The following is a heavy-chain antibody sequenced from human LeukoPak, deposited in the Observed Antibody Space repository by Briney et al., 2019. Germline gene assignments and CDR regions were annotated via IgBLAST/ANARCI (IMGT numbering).Heavy chain of an antibody. CDR3: ARVTTVTRSPWSWGPKKIGQEVNWFDP. V-gene: IGHV1-18*01. CDR1: DHTLKNYG. CDR2: NSAYNGDT. Sequence: ASVTVSCRASDHTLKNYGVAWVRQAPGQGLEWMGWNSAYNGDTKYAQSLQGRVSMTTDTSTSTAYMELRSLRLDDTAVYYCARVTTVTRSPWSWGPKKIGQEVNWFDPWGQGTLVIVSS. D-gene: IGHD4-17*01. J-gene: IGHJ5*02.